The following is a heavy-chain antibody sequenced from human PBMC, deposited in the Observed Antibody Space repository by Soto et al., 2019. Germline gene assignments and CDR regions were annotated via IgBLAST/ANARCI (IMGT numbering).Heavy chain of an antibody. CDR2: ISSSSSYI. CDR1: GFTFSSYS. CDR3: ARVITGTTGFDY. J-gene: IGHJ4*02. Sequence: EVQLVESGGGLVKPGGSLRLSCAASGFTFSSYSMNWVRQAPGKGLEWVSSISSSSSYIYYADSVKGRFTISRDNAKNSLYLQMNSLRAEDTAVYYCARVITGTTGFDYWGQGTLVTVS. D-gene: IGHD1-7*01. V-gene: IGHV3-21*01.